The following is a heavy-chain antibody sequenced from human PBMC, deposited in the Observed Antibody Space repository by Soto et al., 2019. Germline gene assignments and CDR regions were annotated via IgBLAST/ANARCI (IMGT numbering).Heavy chain of an antibody. V-gene: IGHV6-1*01. CDR2: TYYRSKWFN. J-gene: IGHJ5*02. Sequence: SQTLPLTCAISGDSVSNNSAAWNWIRQSPSRGLEWLGRTYYRSKWFNNYALSVKGRITINPDTSKNQFSLQLNSVTPGDTAVYYCAREGRLDAPIFHNWIHPSCQGNLVTVSA. CDR1: GDSVSNNSAA. D-gene: IGHD3-3*02. CDR3: AREGRLDAPIFHNWIHP.